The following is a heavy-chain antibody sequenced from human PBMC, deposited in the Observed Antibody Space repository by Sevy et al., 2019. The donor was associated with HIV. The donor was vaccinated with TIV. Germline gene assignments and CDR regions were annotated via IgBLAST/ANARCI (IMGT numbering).Heavy chain of an antibody. D-gene: IGHD6-19*01. V-gene: IGHV4-59*01. CDR3: ARYTAGYTRGWDPHDHYYGIDL. J-gene: IGHJ6*02. CDR1: GESIIDYY. Sequence: SETLSLTCTVSGESIIDYYWSWIRQPPGKGLEWIGYIHNRGRYNYNPSLKSRVTISGDVSKNQFSLKLSSVTAADTAAYKSARYTAGYTRGWDPHDHYYGIDLWGQWTTVTVSS. CDR2: IHNRGRY.